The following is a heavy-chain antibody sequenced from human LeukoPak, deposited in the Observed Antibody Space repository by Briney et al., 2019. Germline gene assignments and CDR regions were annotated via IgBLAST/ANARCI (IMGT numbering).Heavy chain of an antibody. CDR1: GGSISSSSYY. CDR2: IYYSGST. D-gene: IGHD3-10*01. Sequence: PSETLSLTCTVSGGSISSSSYYWGWIRQPPGKGLEWIGSIYYSGSTYYNPSLKSRVTISVDTSKNQFSLKLSSVTAADTAVYYCARTGGRFGELFFWGQGTLVTVSS. CDR3: ARTGGRFGELFF. V-gene: IGHV4-39*01. J-gene: IGHJ4*02.